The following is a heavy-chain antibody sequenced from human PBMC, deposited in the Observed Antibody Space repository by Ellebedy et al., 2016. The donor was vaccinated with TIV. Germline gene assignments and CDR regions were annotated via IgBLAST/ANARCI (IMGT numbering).Heavy chain of an antibody. J-gene: IGHJ4*02. V-gene: IGHV3-30*18. D-gene: IGHD6-6*01. CDR3: AKYRIYSRSTGGGDC. CDR2: ISFDGTTK. Sequence: GESLKISCAASGFIFSSNGMHWVRQAPGKGLEWVAVISFDGTTKHYVDSVKGRFTISRDNSKNTLYLEMNSLRAEDTALYYCAKYRIYSRSTGGGDCWGQGTLVTVSS. CDR1: GFIFSSNG.